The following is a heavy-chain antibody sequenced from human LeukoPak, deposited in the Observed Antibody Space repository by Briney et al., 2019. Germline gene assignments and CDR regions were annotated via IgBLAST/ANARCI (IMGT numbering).Heavy chain of an antibody. V-gene: IGHV4-39*01. CDR2: IYYSGST. CDR3: ARLPDFGVVITHYYFDY. Sequence: SETLSLTCTVSGGSISSSSYYWGWIRQPPGKGLEWIGSIYYSGSTYYNPSLKSRVTISVDTSKNQFSLKLSSVTAADTAVYYCARLPDFGVVITHYYFDYWGQGTLVTVSS. CDR1: GGSISSSSYY. D-gene: IGHD3-3*01. J-gene: IGHJ4*02.